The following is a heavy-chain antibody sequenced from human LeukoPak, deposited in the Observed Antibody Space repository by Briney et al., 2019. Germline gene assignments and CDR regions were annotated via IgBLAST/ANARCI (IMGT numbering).Heavy chain of an antibody. CDR3: AREGPDGSAFDI. CDR1: GYSISSGYY. D-gene: IGHD3-10*01. CDR2: IYYSGST. J-gene: IGHJ3*02. V-gene: IGHV4-38-2*02. Sequence: SETLSLTCTVSGYSISSGYYWSWIRQPPGKGLEWIGYIYYSGSTNYNPSLKSRVTISVDTSKNQFSLNLSSVTAADTAVYYCAREGPDGSAFDIWGQGTMVTVSS.